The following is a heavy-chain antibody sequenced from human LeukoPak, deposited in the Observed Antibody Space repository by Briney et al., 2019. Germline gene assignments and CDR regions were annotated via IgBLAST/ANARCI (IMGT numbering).Heavy chain of an antibody. CDR1: GLTFSSYW. Sequence: SGGSLRLSCAASGLTFSSYWMRWVRQAPGKGLVWVSRINSDGSSTSYADSVKGRFTISRDNAKNTLYLQMNSLRAEDTAVYYCARRSSGSPPYYFGYWGQGTLVTVSS. CDR3: ARRSSGSPPYYFGY. D-gene: IGHD1-26*01. J-gene: IGHJ4*02. CDR2: INSDGSST. V-gene: IGHV3-74*01.